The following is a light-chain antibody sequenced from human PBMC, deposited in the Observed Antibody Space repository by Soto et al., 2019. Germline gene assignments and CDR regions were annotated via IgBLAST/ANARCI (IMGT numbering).Light chain of an antibody. CDR2: AAS. J-gene: IGKJ1*01. V-gene: IGKV1-39*01. CDR3: QQSYSTMAT. Sequence: DFQMTQSPSSLSASIGDRVTITCRASQSIRTYLNWYQQKPGKAPQLLIYAASRLQSGVPSRFSGSGSGTVFTLPISSLQPEDFATYYCQQSYSTMATFGQGTKVEIK. CDR1: QSIRTY.